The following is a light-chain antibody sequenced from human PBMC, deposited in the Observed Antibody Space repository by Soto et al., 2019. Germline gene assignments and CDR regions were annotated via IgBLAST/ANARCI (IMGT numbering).Light chain of an antibody. Sequence: EIVLTQSPGTLSLSPGERATLSCRASQTVNRNYLGWYQQKPGQAPKFLIHSASDRDTGTPDRFSGSGSGTDFTLTISSLQPEDLATYYCQQSYSTPITFGQGTRLEIK. CDR1: QTVNRNY. V-gene: IGKV3-20*01. CDR2: SAS. J-gene: IGKJ5*01. CDR3: QQSYSTPIT.